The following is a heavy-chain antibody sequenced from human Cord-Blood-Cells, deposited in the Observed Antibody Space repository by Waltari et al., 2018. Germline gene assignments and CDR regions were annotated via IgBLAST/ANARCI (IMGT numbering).Heavy chain of an antibody. D-gene: IGHD3-22*01. CDR2: IYHSGST. CDR1: GGSISSRNW. V-gene: IGHV4-4*02. Sequence: QVQLQESGPGLVKPSGTLSLTCAASGGSISSRNWWSWVCRPPGKGLEWIGEIYHSGSTNYNPSLKSRVTISVDKSKNQFSLKLSSVTAADTAVYYCASLVDYYDSSGYSDAFDIWGQGTMVTVSS. CDR3: ASLVDYYDSSGYSDAFDI. J-gene: IGHJ3*02.